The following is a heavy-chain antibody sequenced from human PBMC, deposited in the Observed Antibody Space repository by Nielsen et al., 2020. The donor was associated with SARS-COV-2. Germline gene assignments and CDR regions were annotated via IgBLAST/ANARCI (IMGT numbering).Heavy chain of an antibody. J-gene: IGHJ6*02. D-gene: IGHD6-13*01. CDR3: AAAGTNYYYGMDV. Sequence: GGSLRLSCAASGFTFSSYAMHWVRQAPGKGLEWVSGISWNSGSIGYADSVKGRFTISRDNAKNSLYLQMNSLRAEDTALYYCAAAGTNYYYGMDVWGQGTTVTVSS. CDR1: GFTFSSYA. V-gene: IGHV3-9*01. CDR2: ISWNSGSI.